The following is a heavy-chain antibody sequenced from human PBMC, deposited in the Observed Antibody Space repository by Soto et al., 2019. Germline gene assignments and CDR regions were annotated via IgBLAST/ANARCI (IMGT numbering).Heavy chain of an antibody. V-gene: IGHV4-59*01. CDR1: GGSISSYY. CDR3: ARGLYSSSGYYYYYYMDV. CDR2: IYYSGST. J-gene: IGHJ6*03. Sequence: SETLSLTCTVSGGSISSYYWSWIRQPPGKGLEWIGYIYYSGSTNYNPSLKSRVTISVDTSKNQFSLKLSSVTAADTAVYYCARGLYSSSGYYYYYYMDVWGKGTTVTV. D-gene: IGHD6-13*01.